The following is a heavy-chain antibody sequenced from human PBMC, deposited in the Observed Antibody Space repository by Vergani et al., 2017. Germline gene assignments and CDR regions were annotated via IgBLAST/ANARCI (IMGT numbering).Heavy chain of an antibody. J-gene: IGHJ4*02. CDR3: ASSKDPGTFDY. CDR1: GFTVSSNY. V-gene: IGHV3-66*01. Sequence: EVQVVETGGGLVQPGGSLRLSCAASGFTVSSNYMSWVRQAPGKGLEWVSVIYSGGSTYYADSVKGRFIISRDNSKNTLYLQMNSLRAEDTAVDYWASSKDPGTFDYWGQGTLVTVSS. D-gene: IGHD2-2*01. CDR2: IYSGGST.